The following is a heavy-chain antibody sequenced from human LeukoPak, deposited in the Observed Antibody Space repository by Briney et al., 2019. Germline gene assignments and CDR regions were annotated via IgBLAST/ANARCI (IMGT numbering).Heavy chain of an antibody. J-gene: IGHJ4*02. D-gene: IGHD3-10*01. V-gene: IGHV1-18*01. CDR2: ISAYNGNT. Sequence: ASVKVSCKASGYTFTTHGISWVRQAPGQGLEWMGWISAYNGNTNYAQKLQGRVTMTRDTSTSTAYMELRSLRSDDTAVYHCARDEYYYASGISAGIDYWGQGTLVTVSS. CDR3: ARDEYYYASGISAGIDY. CDR1: GYTFTTHG.